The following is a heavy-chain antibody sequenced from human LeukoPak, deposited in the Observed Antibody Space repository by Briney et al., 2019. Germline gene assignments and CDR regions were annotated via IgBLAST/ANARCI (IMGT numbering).Heavy chain of an antibody. Sequence: PGGSLRLSCAASGFTFTNYAVNWVLQAPGEGLEWVSSVSGGGGTTYYADSVKGRFTISRDNSKNTVFLQMNSLRAEDTAVYYCATSPFHYGSGSQNYFDYWGQGTLVTVSS. V-gene: IGHV3-23*01. J-gene: IGHJ4*02. CDR2: VSGGGGTT. D-gene: IGHD3-10*01. CDR1: GFTFTNYA. CDR3: ATSPFHYGSGSQNYFDY.